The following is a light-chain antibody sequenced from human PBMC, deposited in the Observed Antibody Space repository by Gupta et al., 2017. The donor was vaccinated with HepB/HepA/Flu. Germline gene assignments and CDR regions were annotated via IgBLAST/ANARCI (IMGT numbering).Light chain of an antibody. CDR2: AAS. Sequence: DVQLTQSPSFLSASLGDRVTITCRASQGISSYLAWYQQKPGKAPKLLIYAASILQSGVPSRFSDSGSGTEFTLTISSLQPEDFATYYCQQLNSYPSTFGQGTRLEIK. J-gene: IGKJ5*01. V-gene: IGKV1-9*01. CDR3: QQLNSYPST. CDR1: QGISSY.